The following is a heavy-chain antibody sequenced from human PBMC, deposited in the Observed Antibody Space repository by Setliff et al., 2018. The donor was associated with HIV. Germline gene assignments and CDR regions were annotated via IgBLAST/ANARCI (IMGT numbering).Heavy chain of an antibody. Sequence: ASVKVSCKASRSTFNSHTINWVRQAPEQGLDWMGRIIPILGVANYAQRFQGKVTITADKSTSTAYMELTSLRFDDTAMYYCVRGVQSPPHYSYYYMDVWGEGTMVTAP. V-gene: IGHV1-69*02. CDR2: IIPILGVA. D-gene: IGHD3-3*01. CDR3: VRGVQSPPHYSYYYMDV. J-gene: IGHJ6*03. CDR1: RSTFNSHT.